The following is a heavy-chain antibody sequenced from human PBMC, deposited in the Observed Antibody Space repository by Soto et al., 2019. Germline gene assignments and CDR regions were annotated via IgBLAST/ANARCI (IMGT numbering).Heavy chain of an antibody. CDR1: GYTFTNYG. J-gene: IGHJ4*02. V-gene: IGHV1-18*01. D-gene: IGHD6-19*01. CDR2: ISAYNGNT. Sequence: ASVKVSCKASGYTFTNYGFSWVRQAPGQGLEWMGWISAYNGNTNYAQKLQGRVTMTTDTSTSTAYMELRSLRSDDTAVYYCARLGSSGWYDYFDYWGQGTLVTVSS. CDR3: ARLGSSGWYDYFDY.